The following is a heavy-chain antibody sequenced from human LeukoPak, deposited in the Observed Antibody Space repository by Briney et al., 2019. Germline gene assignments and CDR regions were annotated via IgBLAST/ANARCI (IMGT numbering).Heavy chain of an antibody. CDR1: GFTFSSYW. J-gene: IGHJ6*02. D-gene: IGHD3-9*01. CDR2: INVDGRNI. V-gene: IGHV3-74*01. Sequence: GGSLRLSCVASGFTFSSYWMHWVRHDPRKGLVWVSRINVDGRNINYADSVRGRFTISRDNAKNTLYLQMNTLRVEDTAVYYCTRDLMDYDVSTGLHHYYMDVWGQGTTVTVSS. CDR3: TRDLMDYDVSTGLHHYYMDV.